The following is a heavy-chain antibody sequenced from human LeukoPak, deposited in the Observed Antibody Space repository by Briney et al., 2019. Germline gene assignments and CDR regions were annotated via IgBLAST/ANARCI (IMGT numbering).Heavy chain of an antibody. CDR3: ARDLRDSSGYYGYYFDY. CDR2: ISAYNGNT. J-gene: IGHJ4*01. Sequence: ASVKVSCKASGYTFTSYGISWVRQAPGQGLEWMGWISAYNGNTNYAQKLQGRVTMTTDTSTSTAYMELRSLRSDDTAVYYCARDLRDSSGYYGYYFDYWAHGTLVTVSS. D-gene: IGHD3-22*01. V-gene: IGHV1-18*01. CDR1: GYTFTSYG.